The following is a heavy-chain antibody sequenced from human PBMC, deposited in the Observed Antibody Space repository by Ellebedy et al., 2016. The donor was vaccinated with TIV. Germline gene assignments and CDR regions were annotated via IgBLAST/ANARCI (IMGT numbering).Heavy chain of an antibody. D-gene: IGHD3-9*01. CDR2: IDPSDSSS. CDR1: GYPFTSYW. CDR3: ARSISDVWFDP. J-gene: IGHJ5*02. Sequence: GESLKISCQGSGYPFTSYWINWVRQMPGKGLEWMGRIDPSDSSSNYSPSFRGHVTISADKSISTAYLQWYSLRASDTAMYYCARSISDVWFDPWGQGTLVTVSS. V-gene: IGHV5-10-1*01.